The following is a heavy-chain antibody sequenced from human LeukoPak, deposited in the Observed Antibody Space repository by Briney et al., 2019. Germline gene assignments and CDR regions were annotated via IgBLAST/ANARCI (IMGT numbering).Heavy chain of an antibody. CDR2: IHHSGNT. D-gene: IGHD6-6*01. V-gene: IGHV4-4*02. J-gene: IGHJ4*02. CDR1: GDSVSNKNW. Sequence: PSETLSLTCGVSGDSVSNKNWWNWVRQPPGKGLEWIGEIHHSGNTNYNSSLKSRVTISVDTSKSQISLKLTSVTAADTAVYYCARGVGSIAGPYWGQGTLVIVSS. CDR3: ARGVGSIAGPY.